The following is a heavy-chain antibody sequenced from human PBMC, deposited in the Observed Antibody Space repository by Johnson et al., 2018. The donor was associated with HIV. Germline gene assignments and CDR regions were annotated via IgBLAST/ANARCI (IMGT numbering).Heavy chain of an antibody. Sequence: QVQLVESGGGLVKPGGSLRLSCVASGFTFSDYYMSWIRQAPGKGLEWVSGINRNGGSTGYAGSVKGRFTISRDNAKHSLYLQMNSLRAEDTAVYYCARDRGYWDAFDIWGQGTMVTVSS. J-gene: IGHJ3*02. CDR1: GFTFSDYY. V-gene: IGHV3-11*04. CDR2: INRNGGST. CDR3: ARDRGYWDAFDI. D-gene: IGHD3-22*01.